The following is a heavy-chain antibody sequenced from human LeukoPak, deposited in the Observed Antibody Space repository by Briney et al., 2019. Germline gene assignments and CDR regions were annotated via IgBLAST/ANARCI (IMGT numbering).Heavy chain of an antibody. D-gene: IGHD3-10*01. CDR3: ARRVRGVVIFSRAQGSFDL. CDR2: MHPSNGDT. J-gene: IGHJ3*01. Sequence: ASVKVSCKASGYTFTNYDINWVRRATGQGLEWMGWMHPSNGDTGYAQKFQGRVTMTRNTSTTTAYMELSSLRSDETAVYYCARRVRGVVIFSRAQGSFDLWGQGTLVTVSS. V-gene: IGHV1-8*01. CDR1: GYTFTNYD.